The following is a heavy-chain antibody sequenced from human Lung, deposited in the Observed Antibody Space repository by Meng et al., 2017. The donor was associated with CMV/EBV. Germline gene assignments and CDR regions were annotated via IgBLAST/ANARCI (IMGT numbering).Heavy chain of an antibody. CDR2: IFYSGST. CDR3: ARTALATAKIDS. V-gene: IGHV4-31*03. CDR1: GDSISSGAYY. D-gene: IGHD2-21*02. Sequence: TVSGDSISSGAYYWGWIRQPPVKGLEWIGYIFYSGSTYHNPSLDSRVTMSVDTSKNQFSLRLSSVTAADTAIYYCARTALATAKIDSWGQGTLVTVSS. J-gene: IGHJ4*02.